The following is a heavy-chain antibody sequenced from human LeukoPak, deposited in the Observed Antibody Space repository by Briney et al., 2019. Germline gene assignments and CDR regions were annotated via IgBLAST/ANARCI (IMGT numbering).Heavy chain of an antibody. J-gene: IGHJ3*02. D-gene: IGHD6-13*01. Sequence: GGSLRLSCAASGFTFSSYAMSWVRQTPGKGLEWVSTISDSGTNTLYADSVKGRFTISRDNSKNTLYLQMNSLRAEDTAVYYCARAPQQLVLFDAFDIWGQGTMVTVSS. CDR3: ARAPQQLVLFDAFDI. CDR1: GFTFSSYA. CDR2: ISDSGTNT. V-gene: IGHV3-23*01.